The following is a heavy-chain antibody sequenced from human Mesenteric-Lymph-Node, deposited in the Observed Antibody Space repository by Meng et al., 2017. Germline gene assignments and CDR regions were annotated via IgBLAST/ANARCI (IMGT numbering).Heavy chain of an antibody. Sequence: GESLKISCAASGFTFSSYWMSWVRQAPGKGLEWVANIKQDGSEKYYVDSVKGRFTISRDNAKNTLYLQMNSLRAEDTAVYYCTTEPLLITMIVVVLDAFDIWGQGTMVT. J-gene: IGHJ3*02. CDR3: TTEPLLITMIVVVLDAFDI. V-gene: IGHV3-7*01. D-gene: IGHD3-22*01. CDR1: GFTFSSYW. CDR2: IKQDGSEK.